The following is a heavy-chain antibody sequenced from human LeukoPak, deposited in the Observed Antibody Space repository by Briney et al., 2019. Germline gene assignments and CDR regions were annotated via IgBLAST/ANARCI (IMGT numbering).Heavy chain of an antibody. D-gene: IGHD2-8*01. V-gene: IGHV3-7*01. CDR2: INQDGSQK. CDR3: ARLKDDVTKLDY. J-gene: IGHJ4*02. CDR1: GFTFSTYW. Sequence: GGSLRLSCAASGFTFSTYWMSWVRQAPGKGLEWVANINQDGSQKRYVDSVQGRFTISRDNTKNSLFLQMNSLRAEDTAVYYCARLKDDVTKLDYWGQRTLVTVSS.